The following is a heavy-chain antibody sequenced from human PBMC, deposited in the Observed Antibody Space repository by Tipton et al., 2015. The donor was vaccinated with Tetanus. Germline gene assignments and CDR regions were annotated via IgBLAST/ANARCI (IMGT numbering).Heavy chain of an antibody. J-gene: IGHJ6*02. CDR3: ARDLGIAVAGTPIYYYYGMDV. CDR2: IYYSGGT. Sequence: TLSLTCSVSGGSMSSHYWSWIRQPPGKGLEWIGYIYYSGGTKYNPSLKSRVTISVDTSKKQLSLKLSSVTAADTAVYYCARDLGIAVAGTPIYYYYGMDVWGQGTTVTVSS. CDR1: GGSMSSHY. D-gene: IGHD6-19*01. V-gene: IGHV4-59*11.